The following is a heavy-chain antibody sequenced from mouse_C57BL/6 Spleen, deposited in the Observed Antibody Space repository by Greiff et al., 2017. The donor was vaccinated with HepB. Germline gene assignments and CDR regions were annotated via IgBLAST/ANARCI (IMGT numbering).Heavy chain of an antibody. CDR2: IYPGSGST. D-gene: IGHD1-1*01. V-gene: IGHV1-55*01. Sequence: QVQLQQPGAELVKPGASVKMSCKASGYTFTSYWITWVKQRPGQGLEWIGDIYPGSGSTNYNEKFKSKATLTVDTSSSTAYMQLSSLTSEDSAVYYCARVRVYYGSYWYFDVWGTGTTVTVSS. J-gene: IGHJ1*03. CDR1: GYTFTSYW. CDR3: ARVRVYYGSYWYFDV.